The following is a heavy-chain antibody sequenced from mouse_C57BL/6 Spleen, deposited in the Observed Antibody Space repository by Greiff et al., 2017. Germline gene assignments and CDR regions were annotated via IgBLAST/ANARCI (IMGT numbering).Heavy chain of an antibody. Sequence: VQVVESGPGLVQPSQSLSITCTVSGFSLTSYGVHWVRQSPGKGLEWLGVIWRGGSTDYNAAFMSRLSITKDNSKSQVFFKMNSLQADDTAIYYCAKNPYYTDYAMDYWGQGTSVTVAS. CDR3: AKNPYYTDYAMDY. J-gene: IGHJ4*01. CDR2: IWRGGST. CDR1: GFSLTSYG. D-gene: IGHD2-12*01. V-gene: IGHV2-5*01.